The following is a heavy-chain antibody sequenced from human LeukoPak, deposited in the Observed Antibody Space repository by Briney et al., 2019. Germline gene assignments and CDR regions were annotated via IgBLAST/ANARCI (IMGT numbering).Heavy chain of an antibody. CDR2: IYYSGST. V-gene: IGHV4-59*01. J-gene: IGHJ4*02. CDR3: ARVVRGYSYGFPDY. CDR1: GGSISSYY. D-gene: IGHD5-18*01. Sequence: PSETLSLTCTVSGGSISSYYWSWIRQPPGKGLEWIGYIYYSGSTNYNPSLKSRVTISVDTSKNQFSLKLSSVNAADTAVYYCARVVRGYSYGFPDYWRQRTVVTVPS.